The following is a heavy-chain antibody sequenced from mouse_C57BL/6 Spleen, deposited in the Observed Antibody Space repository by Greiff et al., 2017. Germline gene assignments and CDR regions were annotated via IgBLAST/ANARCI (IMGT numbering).Heavy chain of an antibody. J-gene: IGHJ2*01. V-gene: IGHV1-59*01. CDR2: IDPSDSYT. D-gene: IGHD4-1*01. CDR3: ARQELGRRGYFDY. Sequence: VQLQQPGAELVRPGTSVKLSCKASGYTFTSYWMHWVKQRPGQGLEWIGVIDPSDSYTNYNQKFKGKATLTVDTSSSTAYMQLSSLTSEDSAVYYCARQELGRRGYFDYWGQGTTLTVSS. CDR1: GYTFTSYW.